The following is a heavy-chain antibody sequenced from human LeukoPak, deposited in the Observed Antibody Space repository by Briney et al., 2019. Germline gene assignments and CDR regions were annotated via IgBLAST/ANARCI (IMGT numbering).Heavy chain of an antibody. Sequence: GRSLRLSCAASGFTFSSYVMNWVRQAPGKGLEWVSVISGGGGSTYYADSVKGRFTISRDSSKNTLFLQMNSLRAEDTAVYYCAKGGYCSSTSCYVGWFDPWGQGTLVTVSS. CDR2: ISGGGGST. CDR3: AKGGYCSSTSCYVGWFDP. D-gene: IGHD2-2*01. CDR1: GFTFSSYV. V-gene: IGHV3-23*01. J-gene: IGHJ5*02.